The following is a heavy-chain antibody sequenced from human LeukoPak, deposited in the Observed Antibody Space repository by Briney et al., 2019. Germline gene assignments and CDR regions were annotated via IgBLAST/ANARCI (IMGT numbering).Heavy chain of an antibody. J-gene: IGHJ4*02. Sequence: GGSLRLSCAASGFTFSSHWMSWVRQAPGKGLEWVANIKQDGSEKYYVDSVKGRFTISRDNAKNSLYLQMNSLRAEDTAVYYCARGGSSWPFDYWGQGTLVTVSS. CDR1: GFTFSSHW. D-gene: IGHD6-13*01. V-gene: IGHV3-7*01. CDR3: ARGGSSWPFDY. CDR2: IKQDGSEK.